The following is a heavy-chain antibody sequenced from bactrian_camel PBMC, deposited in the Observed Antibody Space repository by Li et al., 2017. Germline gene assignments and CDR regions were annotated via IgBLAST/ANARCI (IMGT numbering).Heavy chain of an antibody. CDR3: AADLTNTFCSGANCFDLLAGSGH. Sequence: VQLVESGGGSVQAGGSLRLSCAASGYGYNSNYMVVTWFRRGPGKEREGVAWTDRYNTVTYPRSPNDRFTISLDRDKDTLYLQMNDLKPEDTAMYYCAADLTNTFCSGANCFDLLAGSGHWGQGTQVTVS. D-gene: IGHD2*01. CDR2: TDRYNTV. CDR1: GYGYNSNY. J-gene: IGHJ4*01. V-gene: IGHV3S53*01.